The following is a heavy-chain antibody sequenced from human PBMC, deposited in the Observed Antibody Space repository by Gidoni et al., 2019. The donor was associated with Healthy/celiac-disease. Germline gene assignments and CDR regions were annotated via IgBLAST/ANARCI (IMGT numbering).Heavy chain of an antibody. D-gene: IGHD6-13*01. Sequence: QVQLVQSGAEVKKPGASVKVSCKVSGYTLTELSMHWVRQAPGKGLEWMGGFDPEDGETIYAQKFQGRVTMTEDTSTDTAYMELSSLRSEDKAVYYCATVSTGSSWRTNDAFDIWGQGTMVTVSS. CDR2: FDPEDGET. J-gene: IGHJ3*02. V-gene: IGHV1-24*01. CDR3: ATVSTGSSWRTNDAFDI. CDR1: GYTLTELS.